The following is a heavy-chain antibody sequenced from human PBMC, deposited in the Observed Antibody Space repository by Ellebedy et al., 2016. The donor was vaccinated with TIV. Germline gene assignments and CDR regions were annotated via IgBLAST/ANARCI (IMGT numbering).Heavy chain of an antibody. CDR1: GLAVRSYY. V-gene: IGHV4-4*07. CDR3: ARGWNYAYSLDL. J-gene: IGHJ4*02. CDR2: IHISRIT. D-gene: IGHD3-16*01. Sequence: MPSETLSLTCNVSGLAVRSYYWTWIRQSVERGLEWIGCIHISRITNYNPSFQRRVSVTVDPAKNQDSLKMTSVTAAETAVYYCARGWNYAYSLDLWGQGILVTVSS.